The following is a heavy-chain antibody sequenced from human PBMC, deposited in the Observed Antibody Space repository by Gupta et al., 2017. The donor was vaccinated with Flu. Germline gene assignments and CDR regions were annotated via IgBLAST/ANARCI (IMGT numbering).Heavy chain of an antibody. J-gene: IGHJ4*02. Sequence: QVRLMASGGDLVKPGGSLRIFCAAFVFTFIEHSMNSVLHAPGGGLEWMSYISPGRSIRYYADSVRGRFTISRDNAKRALYMNMTNLRPEDTAVYYCARGSRTQWKVVDHWGQGTLITGSS. D-gene: IGHD6-19*01. CDR2: ISPGRSIR. V-gene: IGHV3-11*01. CDR1: VFTFIEHS. CDR3: ARGSRTQWKVVDH.